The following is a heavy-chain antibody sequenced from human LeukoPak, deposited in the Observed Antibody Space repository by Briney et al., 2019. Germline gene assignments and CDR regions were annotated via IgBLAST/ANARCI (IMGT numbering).Heavy chain of an antibody. D-gene: IGHD2-21*01. CDR2: IYSSGST. CDR3: ARESLVVFPYWFDP. CDR1: GGSISGYC. V-gene: IGHV4-4*07. Sequence: SETLSLTCTVSGGSISGYCWSWIRQPAGKGLEWIARIYSSGSTNYNPSLESRVTMSIDASRKQFSLKLNSVTAADTAIYYCARESLVVFPYWFDPWGQGTLVTVSS. J-gene: IGHJ5*02.